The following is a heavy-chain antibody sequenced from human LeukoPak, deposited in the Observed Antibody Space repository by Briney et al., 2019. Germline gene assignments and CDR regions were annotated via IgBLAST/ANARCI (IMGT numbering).Heavy chain of an antibody. CDR2: ISYDGSNK. V-gene: IGHV3-30-3*01. J-gene: IGHJ6*02. CDR1: GFTFSSYA. CDR3: AKDPNYYDSDGMDV. Sequence: GRSLRLSCAASGFTFSSYAMHWVRQAPGKGLEWVAVISYDGSNKYYADSVKGRFTISRDNSKNTLYLQMNSLRAEDTAVYYCAKDPNYYDSDGMDVWGQGTTVTVSS. D-gene: IGHD3-22*01.